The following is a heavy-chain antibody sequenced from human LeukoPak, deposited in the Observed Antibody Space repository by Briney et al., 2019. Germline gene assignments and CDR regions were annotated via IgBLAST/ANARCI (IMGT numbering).Heavy chain of an antibody. CDR1: GYTFTSYD. J-gene: IGHJ4*02. D-gene: IGHD2-15*01. Sequence: ASVKVSCKASGYTFTSYDINWVRQATGQGLEWMGWMNPNSGNTGYAQKFQSRVTMTRNTSISTAYMELSSLRSEDTAVYYCARGRRDMGYCSGGSCQYYFDYWGQGTLVTVSS. V-gene: IGHV1-8*01. CDR2: MNPNSGNT. CDR3: ARGRRDMGYCSGGSCQYYFDY.